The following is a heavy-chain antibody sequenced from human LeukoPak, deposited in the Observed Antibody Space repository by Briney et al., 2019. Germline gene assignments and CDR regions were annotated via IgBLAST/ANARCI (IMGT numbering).Heavy chain of an antibody. J-gene: IGHJ4*02. CDR3: AGGGYYFDY. V-gene: IGHV4-34*01. Sequence: PSETLSLTCAVYGGSFSGYYWSWIRQPPGKGLEWIGEINHSGSTNYYPSLKSRVTITVDTSKKQFSLKLSSVTAADTAVYYCAGGGYYFDYWGQGTLVTVSS. CDR2: INHSGST. CDR1: GGSFSGYY.